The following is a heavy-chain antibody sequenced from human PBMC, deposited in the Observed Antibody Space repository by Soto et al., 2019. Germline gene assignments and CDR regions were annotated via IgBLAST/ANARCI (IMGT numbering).Heavy chain of an antibody. CDR3: AKGSYTNYNWFDP. Sequence: EVQLLESGGGLVQPGGSLRLSCAASGFTFSSHAMSWVRQATGKGLEWVSSMSGSGDNTYHADSVKGRFTVSRDNSKNTLYLQMNSLRVEDTAVYYCAKGSYTNYNWFDPWGQGTLVTVSS. CDR1: GFTFSSHA. V-gene: IGHV3-23*01. CDR2: MSGSGDNT. D-gene: IGHD4-4*01. J-gene: IGHJ5*02.